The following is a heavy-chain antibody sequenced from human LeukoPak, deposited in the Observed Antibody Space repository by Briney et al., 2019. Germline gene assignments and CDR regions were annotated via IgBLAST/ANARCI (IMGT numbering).Heavy chain of an antibody. V-gene: IGHV3-30*18. CDR2: ISYDGSNK. D-gene: IGHD1-20*01. CDR3: AKDPSYNWNYLTY. J-gene: IGHJ4*02. CDR1: GFSFSSYG. Sequence: GGSLRLSCAASGFSFSSYGMHWVRQAPGKGLEWVAVISYDGSNKYYADSVKGRFTISRDNSKNALYLQMNSLRAEDTAVYYCAKDPSYNWNYLTYWGQGTLVTVSS.